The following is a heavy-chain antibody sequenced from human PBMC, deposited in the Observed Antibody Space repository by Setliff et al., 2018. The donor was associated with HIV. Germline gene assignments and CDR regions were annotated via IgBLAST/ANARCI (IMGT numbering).Heavy chain of an antibody. J-gene: IGHJ4*02. V-gene: IGHV3-23*01. CDR3: AKGHYDDWYYFDY. CDR2: ITGSGGNT. CDR1: KFSFNNYG. D-gene: IGHD4-17*01. Sequence: HPGGSLRLSCAASKFSFNNYGMHWVRQAPGRGLEWVSAITGSGGNTYYADSVKGRFTISRDNSENTLYLQMNSLRADDTAMYYCAKGHYDDWYYFDYWGPGTLVTVSS.